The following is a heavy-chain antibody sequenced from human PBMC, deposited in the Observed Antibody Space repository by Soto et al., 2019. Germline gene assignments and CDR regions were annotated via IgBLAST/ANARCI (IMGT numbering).Heavy chain of an antibody. J-gene: IGHJ4*02. CDR1: GYTFTSYG. D-gene: IGHD6-13*01. CDR3: ARHSSWYFDY. Sequence: ASVKVSCKASGYTFTSYGISWVRQAPGQGLEWMGWINPNSGGTNYAQKFQGWVTMTRDTSISTAYMELSRLRFDDTAVYYCARHSSWYFDYWGQGTLVTVSS. V-gene: IGHV1-2*04. CDR2: INPNSGGT.